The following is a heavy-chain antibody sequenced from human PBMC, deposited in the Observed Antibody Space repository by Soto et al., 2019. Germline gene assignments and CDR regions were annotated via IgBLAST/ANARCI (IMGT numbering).Heavy chain of an antibody. CDR3: ARRQREYYMDV. CDR2: VYYSGST. D-gene: IGHD1-26*01. J-gene: IGHJ6*03. V-gene: IGHV4-59*08. CDR1: GGSISGYY. Sequence: SETLSLTCTVSGGSISGYYWSWIRQPPGKGLEWIGDVYYSGSTNYNPSLKSGVTISVDTSKNQFSLKLTSATAADTAVYYCARRQREYYMDVWGKGTTVTVSS.